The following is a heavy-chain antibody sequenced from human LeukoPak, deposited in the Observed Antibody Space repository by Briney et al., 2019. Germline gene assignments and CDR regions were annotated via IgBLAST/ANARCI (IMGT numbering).Heavy chain of an antibody. CDR3: ARDSRRNYFDY. J-gene: IGHJ4*02. V-gene: IGHV4-30-2*01. CDR1: GGSISSSSYY. CDR2: IYHSGST. Sequence: SETLSLTCTVSGGSISSSSYYWGWIRQPPGKGLEWIGYIYHSGSTCYNPSLKSRVTISVDRSKNQFSLKLSSVTAADTAVYYWARDSRRNYFDYGGQGTLVTVPS.